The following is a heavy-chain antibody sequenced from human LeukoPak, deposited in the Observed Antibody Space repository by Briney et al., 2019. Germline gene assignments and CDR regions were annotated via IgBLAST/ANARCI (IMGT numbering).Heavy chain of an antibody. CDR3: ARDSQWLGLAHY. D-gene: IGHD6-19*01. CDR1: GFPFSRYR. CDR2: ISSSSSYI. Sequence: GGSLRLLCAVSGFPFSRYRVNWLRQSTGKGLEWVSSISSSSSYIYYADSVKGRFTISRDNAKNTQYLQMNSLRAEDTAVYYCARDSQWLGLAHYWGQGTLVTVSS. V-gene: IGHV3-21*01. J-gene: IGHJ4*02.